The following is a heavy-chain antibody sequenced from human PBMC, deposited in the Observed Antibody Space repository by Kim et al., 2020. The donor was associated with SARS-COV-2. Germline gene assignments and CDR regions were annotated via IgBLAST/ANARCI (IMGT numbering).Heavy chain of an antibody. D-gene: IGHD4-17*01. CDR1: DDSISSGGYF. Sequence: SETLSLTCTVSDDSISSGGYFWNWIRQHPGKGLEWIGYIYYSGSTYYNPSLKSRVTISVDTSKNQFSLKLNSVTAADTAVYYCARNYGDHLYFFDYWGQGTLVTV. CDR3: ARNYGDHLYFFDY. J-gene: IGHJ4*02. CDR2: IYYSGST. V-gene: IGHV4-31*03.